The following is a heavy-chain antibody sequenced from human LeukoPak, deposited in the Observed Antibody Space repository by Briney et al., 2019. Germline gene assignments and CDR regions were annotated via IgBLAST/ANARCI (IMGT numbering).Heavy chain of an antibody. CDR1: GFTFSSYA. V-gene: IGHV3-23*01. CDR2: ISGSGGST. Sequence: GGSLRLSCAASGFTFSSYAMSWVRQAPGKGLEWVSAISGSGGSTYYADSVKGRFTISRDNSKNTLYLQMNSLRAEDTAVYCCAKPPFFLDYYYGMDVWGQGTTVTVSS. J-gene: IGHJ6*02. CDR3: AKPPFFLDYYYGMDV.